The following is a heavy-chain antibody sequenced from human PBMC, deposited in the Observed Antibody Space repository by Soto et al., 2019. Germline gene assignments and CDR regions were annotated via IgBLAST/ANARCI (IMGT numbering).Heavy chain of an antibody. CDR1: GFTFSDYY. CDR2: ISSSGSTI. CDR3: ATQRAGAYYYGMDV. J-gene: IGHJ6*02. Sequence: GGSLRLSCAASGFTFSDYYMSWIRQAPGKGLEWVSYISSSGSTIYYADSVKGRFTISRDNAKNSLYLQMNSLRAEDTAVYYCATQRAGAYYYGMDVWGQGTTVTVSS. D-gene: IGHD3-10*01. V-gene: IGHV3-11*04.